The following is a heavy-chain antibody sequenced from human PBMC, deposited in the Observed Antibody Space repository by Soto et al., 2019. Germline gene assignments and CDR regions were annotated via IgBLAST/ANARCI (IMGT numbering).Heavy chain of an antibody. Sequence: GGSLRLSCAASGFTFSSYAMSWVGQAPGKGLEWVSAISGSGGSTYYADSVKGRFTISIDNSRNTLYLQMNSMRAEDTAVYYCAKYSGYDPRDYFDFWGQGTLVTVSS. J-gene: IGHJ4*02. CDR3: AKYSGYDPRDYFDF. V-gene: IGHV3-23*01. CDR1: GFTFSSYA. D-gene: IGHD5-12*01. CDR2: ISGSGGST.